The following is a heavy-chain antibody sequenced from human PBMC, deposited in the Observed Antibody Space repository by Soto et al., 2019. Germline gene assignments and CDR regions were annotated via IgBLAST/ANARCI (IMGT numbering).Heavy chain of an antibody. CDR2: IIPVVGIP. CDR3: ARVLEFRDGYISHFDF. D-gene: IGHD5-12*01. J-gene: IGHJ4*02. CDR1: GGTFRNYP. V-gene: IGHV1-69*01. Sequence: QVQLVQSGAEVKKPGSSVKVSCKAAGGTFRNYPFSWVRQAPGQGLEWMGGIIPVVGIPNYAQKFQGRVTITADESTTTVYMGLSSLRSEDTAVYYCARVLEFRDGYISHFDFWGQGTQVTVSS.